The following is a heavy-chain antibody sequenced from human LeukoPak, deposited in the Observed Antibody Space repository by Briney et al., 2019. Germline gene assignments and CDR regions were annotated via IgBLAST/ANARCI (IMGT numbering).Heavy chain of an antibody. Sequence: GGSLRLSCAASKFMFSTYCMGWVRQTPGKGLEWVANIKRDGSEKYSVDSVKGRFTISRDNAKNSLYLQMNSLRAEDTAVYYCARVILSIPQQGADKPFFLDLWAQGPLDPV. D-gene: IGHD3-3*01. CDR1: KFMFSTYC. CDR2: IKRDGSEK. CDR3: ARVILSIPQQGADKPFFLDL. J-gene: IGHJ4*02. V-gene: IGHV3-7*03.